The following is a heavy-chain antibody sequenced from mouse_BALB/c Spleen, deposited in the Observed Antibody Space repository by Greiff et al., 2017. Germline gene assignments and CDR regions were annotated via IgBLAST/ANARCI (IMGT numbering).Heavy chain of an antibody. V-gene: IGHV7-3*02. CDR3: ARGNYDYDFDY. J-gene: IGHJ2*01. D-gene: IGHD2-4*01. Sequence: EVQLQESGGGLVQPGGSLRLSCATSGFTFTDYYMSWVRQPPGKALEWLGFIRNKANGYTTEYSASVKGRFTISRDNSQSILYLQMNTLRAEDSATYYCARGNYDYDFDYWGQGTTLTVSS. CDR2: IRNKANGYTT. CDR1: GFTFTDYY.